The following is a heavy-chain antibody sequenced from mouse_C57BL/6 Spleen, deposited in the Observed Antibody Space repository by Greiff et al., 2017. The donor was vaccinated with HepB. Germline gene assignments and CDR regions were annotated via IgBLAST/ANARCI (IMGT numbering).Heavy chain of an antibody. J-gene: IGHJ3*01. D-gene: IGHD2-4*01. CDR3: ARPGFYYDYGFAY. CDR2: INPNNGGT. V-gene: IGHV1-26*01. CDR1: GYTFTDYY. Sequence: VQLQQSGPELVKPGASVKISCKASGYTFTDYYMNWVKQSHGKSLEWIGDINPNNGGTSYNQKFKGKATLTVDKSSSTAYMELRSLTSEDSAVYYCARPGFYYDYGFAYWGQGTLVTVSA.